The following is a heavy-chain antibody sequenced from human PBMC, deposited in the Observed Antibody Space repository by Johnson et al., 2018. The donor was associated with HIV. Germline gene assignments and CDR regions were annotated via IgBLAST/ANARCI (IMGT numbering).Heavy chain of an antibody. CDR3: ARAYSYGAFDI. CDR2: ISYDGSNK. V-gene: IGHV3-30*14. D-gene: IGHD5-18*01. J-gene: IGHJ3*02. CDR1: GFTFSSYA. Sequence: QVQLVESGGGVVQPGRSLGLSCAASGFTFSSYAMHWVRQAPGKGLEWVAVISYDGSNKYYADSVKGRFTISRDNSKNTLFLQMNSLRGDDTAVYYCARAYSYGAFDIWGLGTMVTVSS.